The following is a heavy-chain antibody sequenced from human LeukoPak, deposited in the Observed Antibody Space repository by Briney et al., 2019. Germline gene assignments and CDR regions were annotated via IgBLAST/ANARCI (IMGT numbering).Heavy chain of an antibody. V-gene: IGHV4-39*07. CDR3: ARAGDDFWSGYYLGDAFDF. Sequence: SETLSLTCTVSGGSISSSSYYWGWIRQPPGKGLEWIGSIYYSGSTYYNPSLKSRVTISVDTSKNQFSLKLSSVTAADTAVYYCARAGDDFWSGYYLGDAFDFWGQGTMVTISS. CDR2: IYYSGST. J-gene: IGHJ3*01. D-gene: IGHD3-3*01. CDR1: GGSISSSSYY.